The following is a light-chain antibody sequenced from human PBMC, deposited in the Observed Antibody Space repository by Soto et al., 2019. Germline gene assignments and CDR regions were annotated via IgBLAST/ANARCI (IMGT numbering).Light chain of an antibody. CDR3: QQSYSSPQT. CDR1: KSISSY. CDR2: AAS. V-gene: IGKV1-39*01. Sequence: DIQMTQSPSSLSASVGDRVTITCRASKSISSYLNWYRQKPGKAPKLLIYAASSLQSGVPSRFSGSGSGTDFTLTIGSLQPEDFAIYYCQQSYSSPQTFGQGTKVEI. J-gene: IGKJ2*01.